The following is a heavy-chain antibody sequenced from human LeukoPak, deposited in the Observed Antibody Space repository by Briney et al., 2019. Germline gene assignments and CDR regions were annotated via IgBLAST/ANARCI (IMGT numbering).Heavy chain of an antibody. J-gene: IGHJ4*02. CDR1: GYSINSGNH. CDR3: ASLGGYQNGNFDY. V-gene: IGHV4-38-2*01. D-gene: IGHD1-26*01. CDR2: IHYSGST. Sequence: PSETLSLTCAVSGYSINSGNHWGWIRQPPEKGLEWIGSIHYSGSTNYNPSLKSRVTISIDTSKNHFSLKLSSVTAADTAVYYCASLGGYQNGNFDYWGRRALVTVSS.